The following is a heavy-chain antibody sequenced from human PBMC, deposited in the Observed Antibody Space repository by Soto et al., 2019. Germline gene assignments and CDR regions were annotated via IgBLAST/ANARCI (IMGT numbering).Heavy chain of an antibody. Sequence: QVQLVESGGGVVQPGRSLRLSCAASGFTFSSYGRHWVRQAPGKGLEGVAVISYDGRNKYYADSVKGRLTISRDNSKNTLYLQMSSLRAEDTAVYYCVKDGSSGWPYFYHMDVWGQGTTVTVSS. CDR2: ISYDGRNK. D-gene: IGHD6-25*01. CDR3: VKDGSSGWPYFYHMDV. J-gene: IGHJ6*02. CDR1: GFTFSSYG. V-gene: IGHV3-30*18.